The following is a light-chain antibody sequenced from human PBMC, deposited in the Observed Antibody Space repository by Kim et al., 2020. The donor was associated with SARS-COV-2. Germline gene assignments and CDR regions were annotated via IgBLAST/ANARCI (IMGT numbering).Light chain of an antibody. CDR1: DIGTKS. Sequence: PGRTATITCGGNDIGTKSGQWYQQKPGQAPVLVIYYDIDRPSGIPERYSGSNSGNTATLAISRVEAGDEADYYCQVWDSRSDHVVFGGGTQLIVL. V-gene: IGLV3-21*04. CDR3: QVWDSRSDHVV. J-gene: IGLJ2*01. CDR2: YDI.